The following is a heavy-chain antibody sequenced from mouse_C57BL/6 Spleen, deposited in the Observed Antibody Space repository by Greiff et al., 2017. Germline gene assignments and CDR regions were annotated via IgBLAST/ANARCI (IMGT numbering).Heavy chain of an antibody. CDR3: ARIPYYGSSYVGIDY. J-gene: IGHJ2*01. CDR2: IWTGGGT. CDR1: GFSLTSYA. Sequence: VQRVESGPGLVAPSQSLSITCTVSGFSLTSYAISWVRQPPGKGLEWLGVIWTGGGTNYNSAFISRLSISKDNSKSQVFLKMNSLQTDDTAWYYGARIPYYGSSYVGIDYWGQGTTLTVSS. D-gene: IGHD1-1*01. V-gene: IGHV2-9-1*01.